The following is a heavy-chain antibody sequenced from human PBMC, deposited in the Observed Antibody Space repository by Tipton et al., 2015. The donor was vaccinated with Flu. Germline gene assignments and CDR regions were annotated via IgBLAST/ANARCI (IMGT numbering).Heavy chain of an antibody. CDR2: SHYSGST. D-gene: IGHD6-13*01. Sequence: TLSLTCTVSGDSISSYYWSWIRQPPGKGLEWIGYSHYSGSTNYSPSLKRRVTISVDTSKNHLSLKLSSVTAADTAVYYCARHRRPSSWDFDYWGQGSLVTVSS. J-gene: IGHJ4*02. CDR3: ARHRRPSSWDFDY. V-gene: IGHV4-59*08. CDR1: GDSISSYY.